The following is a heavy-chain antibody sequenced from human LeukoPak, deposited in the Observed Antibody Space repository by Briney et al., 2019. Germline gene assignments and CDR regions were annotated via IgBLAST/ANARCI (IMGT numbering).Heavy chain of an antibody. CDR2: ISYDGTNK. CDR1: GITFSRSA. J-gene: IGHJ4*02. D-gene: IGHD5-12*01. Sequence: GGSLRLSCAASGITFSRSAMHWVRQAPAKGLEWVAIISYDGTNKYYLDSVKGRFTISRDNSKNTLYLQMDSLRAEDTAVYYCTRGTVPGLATTYGTYFDSWGQGTLVTVSS. V-gene: IGHV3-30*04. CDR3: TRGTVPGLATTYGTYFDS.